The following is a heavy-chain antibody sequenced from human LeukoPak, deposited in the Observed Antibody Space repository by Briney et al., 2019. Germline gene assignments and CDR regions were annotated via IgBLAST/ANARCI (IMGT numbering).Heavy chain of an antibody. J-gene: IGHJ6*02. V-gene: IGHV3-23*01. D-gene: IGHD3-10*01. CDR2: ISGSGGRT. CDR1: GXTFSTYA. Sequence: PGGSLRLSCVASGXTFSTYALSWVRQAPGKGLEWVSGISGSGGRTYNTGSVKGRYIICRDNSKDTLYLQMNSLRGEDTAVYYCAKKGESLDYYYMDVWGQGTTVTVSS. CDR3: AKKGESLDYYYMDV.